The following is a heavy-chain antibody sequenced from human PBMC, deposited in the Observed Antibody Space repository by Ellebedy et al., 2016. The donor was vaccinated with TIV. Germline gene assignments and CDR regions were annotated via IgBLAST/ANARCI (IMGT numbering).Heavy chain of an antibody. CDR2: VSFSGGST. D-gene: IGHD6-19*01. J-gene: IGHJ4*02. V-gene: IGHV3-23*01. CDR3: AKHSVVGPSSCFDY. Sequence: PGGSLRLSCAASGFTFSSYAMSWVRQAPGKGLEWVSTVSFSGGSTNNADSVKGRFTISRDNSKNTLYLQMNSLRAEDTAVYYCAKHSVVGPSSCFDYWGQGTLVTVSS. CDR1: GFTFSSYA.